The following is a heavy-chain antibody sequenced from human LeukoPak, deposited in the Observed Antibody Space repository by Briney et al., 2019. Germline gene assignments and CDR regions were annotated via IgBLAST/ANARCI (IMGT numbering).Heavy chain of an antibody. CDR3: ARTQYYDILTGYSPFFDY. CDR2: IKQDGSEK. CDR1: GFTFSSYW. Sequence: GGSLRLSCAASGFTFSSYWMSWVRQPPGKGLEWVSNIKQDGSEKYYVDSVKGRFTISRDNAKNSLYLQMNSLRAEDTAVYYCARTQYYDILTGYSPFFDYWGQGTLVTVSS. V-gene: IGHV3-7*03. J-gene: IGHJ4*02. D-gene: IGHD3-9*01.